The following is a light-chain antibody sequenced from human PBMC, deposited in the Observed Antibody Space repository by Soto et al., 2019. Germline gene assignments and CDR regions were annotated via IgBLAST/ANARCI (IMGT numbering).Light chain of an antibody. V-gene: IGKV3-11*01. CDR1: QYINTR. Sequence: EIVLTQSPATLSSFPGDRVTVSCRASQYINTRLAWYQHRHGQAPSLLIYQASIRAAGIPARFSASGTGTDLTFTISDVQPEDVEVYYCHQRQSWPRTFGQGTKVEIK. CDR3: HQRQSWPRT. CDR2: QAS. J-gene: IGKJ1*01.